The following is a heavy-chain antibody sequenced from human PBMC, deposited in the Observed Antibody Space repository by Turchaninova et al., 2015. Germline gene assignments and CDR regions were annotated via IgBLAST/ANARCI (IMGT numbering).Heavy chain of an antibody. Sequence: GESGGDLVQPGRSLRLSCAASGFTFDDFAIHWVRPATGKGLEWVSGIGWNSNNIVYAESVRGRFTISRDNAKNSLYLQMRSLRTEDTAVYYCARKSIPRGSGTSIYWNFDLWGRGTLVTVSS. CDR2: IGWNSNNI. CDR1: GFTFDDFA. D-gene: IGHD3-10*01. V-gene: IGHV3-9*01. J-gene: IGHJ2*01. CDR3: ARKSIPRGSGTSIYWNFDL.